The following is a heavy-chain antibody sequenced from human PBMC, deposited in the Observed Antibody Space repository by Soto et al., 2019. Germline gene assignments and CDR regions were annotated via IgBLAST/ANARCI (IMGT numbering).Heavy chain of an antibody. CDR3: ARDRTAVAGTEHYYYGMDV. D-gene: IGHD6-19*01. CDR2: IIPILGIA. J-gene: IGHJ6*02. CDR1: GGTISSYT. V-gene: IGHV1-69*08. Sequence: QVQLVQSGAEVKKPGSSVKVSCKASGGTISSYTISWVRQAPGQGLEWMGRIIPILGIANYAQKFQGRVTITADKSTSTAYMELSSLRSEDTAVYYCARDRTAVAGTEHYYYGMDVWGQGTTVTVSS.